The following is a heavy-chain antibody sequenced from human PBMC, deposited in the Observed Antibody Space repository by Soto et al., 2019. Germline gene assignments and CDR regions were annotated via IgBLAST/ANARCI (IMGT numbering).Heavy chain of an antibody. Sequence: QVQLQESGPGLVKPSQTLSLTCTVSGGSISTGGYYWSWIRQHPGRVLEWIGYIYHSGITFSNPSLQSRVAISIDTSKNKFSLKLSSVTAADTAVYYCATVRWELHDAFDIWGQGTMVSVSS. V-gene: IGHV4-31*03. CDR1: GGSISTGGYY. CDR3: ATVRWELHDAFDI. CDR2: IYHSGIT. J-gene: IGHJ3*02. D-gene: IGHD1-26*01.